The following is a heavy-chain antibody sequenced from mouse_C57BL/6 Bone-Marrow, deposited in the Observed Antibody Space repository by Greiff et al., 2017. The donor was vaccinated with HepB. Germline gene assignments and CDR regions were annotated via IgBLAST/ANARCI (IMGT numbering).Heavy chain of an antibody. Sequence: QVQLQQPGAELVMPGASVKLSCKASGYTFTSYWMHWVKQRPGQGLEWIGEIDPSDSYTNYNQKFKGKSTLTVDKSSSTAYMQLSSLTSEDSAVYYCARGDYGNHGGFAYWGQGTLVTVSA. V-gene: IGHV1-69*01. CDR1: GYTFTSYW. CDR2: IDPSDSYT. CDR3: ARGDYGNHGGFAY. J-gene: IGHJ3*01. D-gene: IGHD2-1*01.